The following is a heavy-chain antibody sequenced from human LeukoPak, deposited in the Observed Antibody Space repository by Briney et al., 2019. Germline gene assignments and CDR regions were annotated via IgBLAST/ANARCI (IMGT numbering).Heavy chain of an antibody. CDR2: IYTSGST. CDR3: ARLGTHDAFDI. Sequence: SETLSLTCTVSGGSISSGSYYWSWIRQPAGKGLEWIGRIYTSGSTNYNPSLKSRVTISVDTSKNQFSLRLSSVTAADTAVYYCARLGTHDAFDIWGQGTMVTVSS. CDR1: GGSISSGSYY. J-gene: IGHJ3*02. V-gene: IGHV4-61*02.